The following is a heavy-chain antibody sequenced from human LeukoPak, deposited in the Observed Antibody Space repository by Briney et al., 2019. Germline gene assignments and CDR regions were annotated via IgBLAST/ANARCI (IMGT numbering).Heavy chain of an antibody. D-gene: IGHD3-16*01. V-gene: IGHV3-7*03. CDR3: ARGGGLDV. J-gene: IGHJ6*02. CDR1: GFTFSSYW. Sequence: GGSLRLSCAASGFTFSSYWMNWARPAPGQELEWVASINHNRNVHYYVDSVKSRFTISRDNAKNALYLQMSNLRAEDTAVYFGARGGGLDVWGQGATVTVSS. CDR2: INHNRNVH.